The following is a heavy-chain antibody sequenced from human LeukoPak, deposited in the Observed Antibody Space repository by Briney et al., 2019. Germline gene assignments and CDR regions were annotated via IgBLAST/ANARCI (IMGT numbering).Heavy chain of an antibody. Sequence: RSGGSLRLSCAASGFTFSSYAMHWVRQAPGKGLEWVAVISYDGSNKYYADSVKGRFTISRDNSKNTLYLQMNSLRAEDTAVYYCARSYSSSKYFRHWGQGTLVTVSS. CDR1: GFTFSSYA. V-gene: IGHV3-30*04. J-gene: IGHJ1*01. CDR3: ARSYSSSKYFRH. D-gene: IGHD6-13*01. CDR2: ISYDGSNK.